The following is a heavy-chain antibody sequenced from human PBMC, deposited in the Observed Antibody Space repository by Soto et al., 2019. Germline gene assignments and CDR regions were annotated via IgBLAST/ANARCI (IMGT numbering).Heavy chain of an antibody. CDR1: GGSISSLPYY. CDR2: ISYSGST. Sequence: SETLSLTCTVSGGSISSLPYYWNWVRQYPGKGLEWIGCISYSGSTYYSPSLKSRVTISVDTSENQFSLKLSSVTAADTAVYYCTREDKSYGYDHWGQGTLVT. V-gene: IGHV4-31*03. D-gene: IGHD5-18*01. J-gene: IGHJ4*02. CDR3: TREDKSYGYDH.